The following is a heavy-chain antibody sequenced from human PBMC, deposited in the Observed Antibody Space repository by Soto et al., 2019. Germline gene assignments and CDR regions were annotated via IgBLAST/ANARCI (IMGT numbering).Heavy chain of an antibody. V-gene: IGHV1-69*01. CDR2: IIPIFGTA. CDR3: AREELGSSWFYYGMDV. J-gene: IGHJ6*02. Sequence: QVQLVQSGAEVKKPGSSVKVSCKASGGTFSSYAISWVRQAPGQGLEWMGGIIPIFGTANYAQKFQGRVTITADESTSPDYMELSSLRSEETAVYYCAREELGSSWFYYGMDVWGQGTTVTVSS. D-gene: IGHD6-13*01. CDR1: GGTFSSYA.